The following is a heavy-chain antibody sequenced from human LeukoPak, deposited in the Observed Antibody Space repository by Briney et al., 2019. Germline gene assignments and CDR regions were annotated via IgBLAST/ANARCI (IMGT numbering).Heavy chain of an antibody. CDR2: IYHSGST. CDR3: ARPRYNPYYFDY. V-gene: IGHV4-38-2*01. CDR1: GYSISSGYY. J-gene: IGHJ4*02. D-gene: IGHD5-24*01. Sequence: SETLSLTCAVSGYSISSGYYWGWIRQPPGKGLEWIGSIYHSGSTYYNPSLKSRVTISVDTSKNQFSLKLSSVTVADTAVYYCARPRYNPYYFDYWGQGTLVTVSS.